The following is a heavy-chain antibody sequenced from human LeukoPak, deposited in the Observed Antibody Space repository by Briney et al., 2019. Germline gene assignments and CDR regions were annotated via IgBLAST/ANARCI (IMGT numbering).Heavy chain of an antibody. J-gene: IGHJ4*02. D-gene: IGHD6-13*01. V-gene: IGHV4-34*01. CDR1: GGSFSNYY. CDR2: INHSGST. Sequence: SETLSLTCAVYGGSFSNYYWSWIRQPPGKGLEWIGEINHSGSTNYNPSLKSRVTISVDTSKNQFSLKLSSVTAADTAVYYCARGKNKAAARYWGQGTLVTVSS. CDR3: ARGKNKAAARY.